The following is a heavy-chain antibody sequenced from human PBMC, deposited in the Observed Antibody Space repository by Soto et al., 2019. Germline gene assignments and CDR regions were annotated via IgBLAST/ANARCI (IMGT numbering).Heavy chain of an antibody. J-gene: IGHJ6*02. CDR2: ISGSGGST. Sequence: GGSLRLSCAASGFPFSSYAVSWVRQAPGKGLEWVSAISGSGGSTYHADSVKGRFTISRDNSKNTLYLQMNSLRAEDTAVYYCSYGSGSPAYYYYGMDVWGQGTTVTVSS. CDR1: GFPFSSYA. V-gene: IGHV3-23*01. D-gene: IGHD3-10*01. CDR3: SYGSGSPAYYYYGMDV.